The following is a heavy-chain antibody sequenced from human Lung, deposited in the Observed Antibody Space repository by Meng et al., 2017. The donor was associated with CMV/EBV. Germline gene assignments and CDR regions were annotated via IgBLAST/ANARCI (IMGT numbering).Heavy chain of an antibody. CDR2: IYQMEST. CDR1: CGSFRSRNW. J-gene: IGHJ4*02. Sequence: HVRRERLATGLVEPSAALSLPCAVSCGSFRSRNWLYWFRHPPWKGLEWIGEIYQMESTNCNPSLNRKVTISVDKSKNQFSLKLSSVTAADTAVYYCASFPPPGKQWLVTDYWGQGTLVTVSS. V-gene: IGHV4-4*02. CDR3: ASFPPPGKQWLVTDY. D-gene: IGHD6-19*01.